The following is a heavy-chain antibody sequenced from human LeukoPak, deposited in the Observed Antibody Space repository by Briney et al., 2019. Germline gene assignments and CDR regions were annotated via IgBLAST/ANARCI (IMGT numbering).Heavy chain of an antibody. CDR2: ISSGGGGPT. V-gene: IGHV3-23*01. CDR3: AKNSGYSWQYFFDF. Sequence: PGWSLRLSCAASGFTFSYYAMTWVRQAPGKGLEWVSTISSGGGGPTYYADSVKGRFTISRDNSKNTLYLQMNSLRAEDAAVYFCAKNSGYSWQYFFDFWGPGTLVTVSS. D-gene: IGHD6-25*01. J-gene: IGHJ4*02. CDR1: GFTFSYYA.